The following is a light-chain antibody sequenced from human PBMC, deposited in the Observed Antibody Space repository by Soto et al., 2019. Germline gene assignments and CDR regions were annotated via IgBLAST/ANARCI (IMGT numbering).Light chain of an antibody. Sequence: DIQMTQSPSTLSASVGDRVTITCRASQSIDTWLAWHQQKPGQVPKLLISKASSLESGVPSRFSGSGSGIEFTLTISSLQPEEFATYYCQQSHTTPLTFGGGTKVDIK. V-gene: IGKV1-5*03. CDR1: QSIDTW. CDR2: KAS. J-gene: IGKJ4*01. CDR3: QQSHTTPLT.